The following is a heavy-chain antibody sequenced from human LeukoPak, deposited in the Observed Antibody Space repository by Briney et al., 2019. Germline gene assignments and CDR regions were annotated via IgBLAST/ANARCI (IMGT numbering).Heavy chain of an antibody. Sequence: PGGSLRLSCAAFGFTFSNYWMSWVRQAPGKGLEWVAVIASDGRYKYHTDSVKGRFTISRDNSKNTLYMQMNSLRAEDTAVYYCASDRDPRVWDAFDIWGQGTMVTVSS. CDR2: IASDGRYK. V-gene: IGHV3-30*03. CDR1: GFTFSNYW. D-gene: IGHD2-21*01. J-gene: IGHJ3*02. CDR3: ASDRDPRVWDAFDI.